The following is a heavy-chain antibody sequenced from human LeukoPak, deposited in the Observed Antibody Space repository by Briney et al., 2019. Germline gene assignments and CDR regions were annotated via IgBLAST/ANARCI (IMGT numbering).Heavy chain of an antibody. CDR2: IIPIFGTA. CDR1: GGTFSSYA. V-gene: IGHV1-69*01. CDR3: ARTYDFWSGYFLRTYGMDV. J-gene: IGHJ6*02. Sequence: ASVKVSCKASGGTFSSYAISWVRQAPGQGLEWIGGIIPIFGTANYAQKFRGRVTITADESTSTAYMELSSLRSEDTAVYYCARTYDFWSGYFLRTYGMDVWGQGTTVTVSS. D-gene: IGHD3-3*01.